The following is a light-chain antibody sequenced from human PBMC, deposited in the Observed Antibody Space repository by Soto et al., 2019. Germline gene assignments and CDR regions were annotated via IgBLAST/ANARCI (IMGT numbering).Light chain of an antibody. CDR3: QSYDSSLSGYV. V-gene: IGLV1-40*01. CDR2: ENN. CDR1: SSNIGAGYE. Sequence: QAVVTQPPSVSEAPGQRVTISCTGSSSNIGAGYEAHWYQQVPGTAPKLLIYENNNRPSGVPDRFSGSKSGTSASLALTGLQAEDEDEYYCQSYDSSLSGYVFGTGTKLTVL. J-gene: IGLJ1*01.